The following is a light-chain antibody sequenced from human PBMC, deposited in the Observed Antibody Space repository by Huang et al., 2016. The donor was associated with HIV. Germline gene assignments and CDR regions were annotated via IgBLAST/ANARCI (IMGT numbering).Light chain of an antibody. CDR3: QQYHNWPYT. CDR1: QRVATN. Sequence: EIIMTQSPATLSLSPGEGASLSCRANQRVATNLAWYLHRPGQSPRILIFGASTRASGLPGRFSGSGSVTQFTLTVSGLQSEDFAVYYCQQYHNWPYTFGQGTKLEI. J-gene: IGKJ2*01. V-gene: IGKV3-15*01. CDR2: GAS.